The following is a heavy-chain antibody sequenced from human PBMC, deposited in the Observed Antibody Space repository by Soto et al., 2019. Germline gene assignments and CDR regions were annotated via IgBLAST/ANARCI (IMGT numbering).Heavy chain of an antibody. J-gene: IGHJ4*02. CDR1: GFTFSSYA. D-gene: IGHD5-12*01. CDR2: ISFDGRTK. CDR3: ARDIGGYSGYDSPDDY. Sequence: QVQVVESGGGVVQPGRSLRLSCTASGFTFSSYALHWVRQAPGKGLEWVAVISFDGRTKYYADSVKGRFTISRDNSKNTVYLQMNSLVPEDTAVYYCARDIGGYSGYDSPDDYWGQGTLVTVSS. V-gene: IGHV3-30*04.